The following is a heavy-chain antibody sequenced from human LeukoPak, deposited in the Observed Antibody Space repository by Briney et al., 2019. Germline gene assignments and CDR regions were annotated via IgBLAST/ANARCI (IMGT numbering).Heavy chain of an antibody. CDR3: ARDLRGDY. V-gene: IGHV3-48*02. CDR1: GFTFSRFS. J-gene: IGHJ4*02. Sequence: GGSLRLSCAASGFTFSRFSMNWVRQAPGKGLEWVSYISSSSSTIYYADSVKGRFTISRDNAKNSLYLQMNSLRDDDTALYYRARDLRGDYWGQGTLVTVSS. CDR2: ISSSSSTI.